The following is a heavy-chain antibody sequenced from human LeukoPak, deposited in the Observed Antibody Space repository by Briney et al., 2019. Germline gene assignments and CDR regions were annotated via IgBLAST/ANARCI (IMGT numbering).Heavy chain of an antibody. CDR1: GFTFSSYA. CDR3: AKDRLDLTIFGVAVGGAFDI. CDR2: ISGSGGST. D-gene: IGHD3-3*01. V-gene: IGHV3-23*01. Sequence: GGSLRLSCAASGFTFSSYAMSWVRQAPGKGLEWVSAISGSGGSTYYADSVKGRFTISRDNSKNTLYLQMNSLRAEDTAVYYCAKDRLDLTIFGVAVGGAFDIWGQGTMVTVSS. J-gene: IGHJ3*02.